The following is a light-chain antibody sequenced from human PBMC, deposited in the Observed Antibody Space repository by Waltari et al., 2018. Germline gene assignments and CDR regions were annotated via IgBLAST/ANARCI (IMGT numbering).Light chain of an antibody. CDR2: AAS. J-gene: IGKJ1*01. CDR1: QHISTY. CDR3: QQSYDTPRT. V-gene: IGKV1-39*01. Sequence: DFQMTQSPFSLSASVGDRVTLTCRASQHISTYLNWYQQKPGKGPKLLIYAASTLQSGVPSSFSGSGSGTDFTFTISSLQLEDFATYYCQQSYDTPRTFGQGTKVEVK.